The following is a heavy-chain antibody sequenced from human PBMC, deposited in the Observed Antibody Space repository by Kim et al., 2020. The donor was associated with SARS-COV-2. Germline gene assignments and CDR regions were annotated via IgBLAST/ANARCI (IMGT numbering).Heavy chain of an antibody. Sequence: GGSLRLSCAASGVTFSSYAMHWVRQAPGKGLEWVAVISYDGSNKYYADSVKGRFTISRDNSKNTLYLQMNSLRAEDTAVYYCARGDSSGVYFQHWGQCTLVTVSS. CDR1: GVTFSSYA. CDR3: ARGDSSGVYFQH. V-gene: IGHV3-30*04. J-gene: IGHJ1*01. CDR2: ISYDGSNK. D-gene: IGHD3-22*01.